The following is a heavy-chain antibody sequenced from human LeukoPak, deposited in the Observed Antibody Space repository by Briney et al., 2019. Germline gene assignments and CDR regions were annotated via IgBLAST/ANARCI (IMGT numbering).Heavy chain of an antibody. V-gene: IGHV3-7*01. CDR1: GINFDNYW. D-gene: IGHD6-13*01. J-gene: IGHJ4*02. CDR3: ARIGSSWARDY. CDR2: IKEDGSEK. Sequence: GGSLRLSCAASGINFDNYWMNWVRQAPGKGLEWVANIKEDGSEKYYVDSMKGRFTISRDNAKNSLYLQMNSLTAEDTAVYYCARIGSSWARDYWGQGTLVTVSS.